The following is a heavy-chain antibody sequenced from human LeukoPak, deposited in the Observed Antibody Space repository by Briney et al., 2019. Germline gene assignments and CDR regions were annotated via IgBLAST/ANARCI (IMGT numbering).Heavy chain of an antibody. Sequence: ASVKVSCKASGYTFTSYGISWVRPAPAQGLEWMGWISAYNGNTNYTRKLQGRVTMTKDTSTSTAYVEVRSLRSDDTAVYYCARVGALLWFGELGLGAFDIWGQGTMVTVSS. CDR1: GYTFTSYG. CDR3: ARVGALLWFGELGLGAFDI. V-gene: IGHV1-18*01. J-gene: IGHJ3*02. CDR2: ISAYNGNT. D-gene: IGHD3-10*01.